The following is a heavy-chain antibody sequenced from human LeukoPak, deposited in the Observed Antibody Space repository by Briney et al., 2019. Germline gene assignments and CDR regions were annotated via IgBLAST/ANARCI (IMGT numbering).Heavy chain of an antibody. CDR3: ARGVRWLRFVYFDY. CDR2: INHSGST. J-gene: IGHJ4*02. Sequence: SETLSLTCAVYGGSFSGYYWSWIRQPPGKGLEWIGEINHSGSTNYNPSLKSRVTISVDTSKNQFSLKLRSVTAAVTAVDYGARGVRWLRFVYFDYWGQGTLVTVSS. D-gene: IGHD5-12*01. V-gene: IGHV4-34*01. CDR1: GGSFSGYY.